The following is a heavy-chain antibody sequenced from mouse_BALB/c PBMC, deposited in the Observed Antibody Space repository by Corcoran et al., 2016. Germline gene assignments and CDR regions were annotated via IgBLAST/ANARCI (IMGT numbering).Heavy chain of an antibody. Sequence: QIQLVQSGPELKKPGETVKISCKASGYTFTNYGMNWVKQAPGKGLKWMGWINTYTGEPTYADDFKGRFAFSLETSASTAYLQINNLKNEETATYFCASGPRDYYAMDYWGQGTSVTVSS. J-gene: IGHJ4*01. CDR3: ASGPRDYYAMDY. V-gene: IGHV9-3-1*01. CDR1: GYTFTNYG. CDR2: INTYTGEP.